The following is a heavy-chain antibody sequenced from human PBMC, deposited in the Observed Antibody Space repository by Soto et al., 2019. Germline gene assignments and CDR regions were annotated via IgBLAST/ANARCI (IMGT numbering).Heavy chain of an antibody. CDR2: ISSSGSTI. D-gene: IGHD5-18*01. V-gene: IGHV3-48*03. J-gene: IGHJ6*02. CDR1: GFTFSSYE. CDR3: ARDRGYSYGDYYYNGMDV. Sequence: GGSLRLSCAASGFTFSSYEMNWVRQAPGKGLEWVSYISSSGSTIYYADSVKGRFTISRDNAKNSLYLQMNSLRAEDTAVYYCARDRGYSYGDYYYNGMDVWGQGNTVTVSS.